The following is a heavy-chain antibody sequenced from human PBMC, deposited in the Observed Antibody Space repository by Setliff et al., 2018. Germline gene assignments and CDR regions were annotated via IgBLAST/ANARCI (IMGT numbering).Heavy chain of an antibody. CDR1: GFSLSTSGMC. CDR3: ARLTGTDYYYYYMDV. V-gene: IGHV2-70*11. D-gene: IGHD1-7*01. CDR2: IDWDDDK. J-gene: IGHJ6*03. Sequence: SGPPLVNPTQTLTLTCTFSGFSLSTSGMCVSWIRQPPGKALEWLARIDWDDDKYYSTSLKTRLTISKDTSKNRVVPTMTNMDPVDTATYYCARLTGTDYYYYYMDVWGKGTTVTVSS.